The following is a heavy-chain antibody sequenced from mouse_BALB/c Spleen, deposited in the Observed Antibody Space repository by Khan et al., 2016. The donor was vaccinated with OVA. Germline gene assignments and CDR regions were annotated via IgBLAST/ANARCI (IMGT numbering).Heavy chain of an antibody. Sequence: VQLVESGAELAKPGASVKMSCKASGYTFINYWILWVKQRSGQGLEWIGYINPSTGYTEYNQNFKDKATLTADKSSSTAYMQLSSLTSEDSAVYYCARRGLRWDFDYWGQGTTLIVSS. D-gene: IGHD1-1*01. CDR1: GYTFINYW. V-gene: IGHV1-7*01. CDR2: INPSTGYT. CDR3: ARRGLRWDFDY. J-gene: IGHJ2*01.